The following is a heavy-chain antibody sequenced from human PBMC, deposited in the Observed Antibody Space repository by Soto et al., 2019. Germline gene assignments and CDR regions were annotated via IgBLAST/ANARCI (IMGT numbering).Heavy chain of an antibody. D-gene: IGHD1-26*01. CDR2: IVPMYDSV. J-gene: IGHJ4*02. CDR3: ATWRHYSGSYCFDY. V-gene: IGHV1-69*06. Sequence: SVKVSCKASGVTLKTYTINWVRQAPGRRPEWVGQIVPMYDSVNYAENFQGRVTITADKSTKTSYMELTSLRSEDTALYFCATWRHYSGSYCFDYWGQGNLVTV. CDR1: GVTLKTYT.